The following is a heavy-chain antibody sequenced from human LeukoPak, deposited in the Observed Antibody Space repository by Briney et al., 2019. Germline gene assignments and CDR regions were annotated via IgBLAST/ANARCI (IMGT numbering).Heavy chain of an antibody. Sequence: SETLSLTCTVSGGSISSSSYYWGWIRQPPGKGLEWIGSIYYSGSTYYNPSLKSRVTISVDTSKNQFSLKLSSVTAADTAVYYCARALITMVRGVIGNWFDPWGQGTLVTVSS. CDR3: ARALITMVRGVIGNWFDP. V-gene: IGHV4-39*01. J-gene: IGHJ5*02. D-gene: IGHD3-10*01. CDR2: IYYSGST. CDR1: GGSISSSSYY.